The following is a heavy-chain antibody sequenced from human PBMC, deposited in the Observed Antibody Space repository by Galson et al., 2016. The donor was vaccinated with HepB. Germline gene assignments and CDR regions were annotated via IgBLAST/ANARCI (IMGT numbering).Heavy chain of an antibody. CDR1: GDSVSSNSAT. D-gene: IGHD6-6*01. CDR2: TYYRSKWYN. V-gene: IGHV6-1*01. J-gene: IGHJ6*02. Sequence: CAISGDSVSSNSATWSWIRQSPSRGLEWLGRTYYRSKWYNDYAVSVKGRVTINPDTSTNQFSLHLNSVTPEDTAVYYCARQYSSSSFYYGMDVWGQGTTVTVSS. CDR3: ARQYSSSSFYYGMDV.